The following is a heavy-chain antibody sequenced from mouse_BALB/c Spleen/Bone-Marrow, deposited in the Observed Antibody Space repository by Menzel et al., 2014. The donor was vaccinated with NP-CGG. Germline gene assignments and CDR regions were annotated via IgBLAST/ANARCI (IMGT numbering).Heavy chain of an antibody. Sequence: VKLMESGPGLVSPSQRLSITCTVSGFSLTSYGLHWVRQPPGKGLEWLGVIWAGGSTNYNSALMSRLSISKDNSKSQVFLKMNSLQTDDTAMYYCARDGATATLAYWGQGTLVTVSA. CDR2: IWAGGST. D-gene: IGHD1-2*01. J-gene: IGHJ3*01. CDR1: GFSLTSYG. CDR3: ARDGATATLAY. V-gene: IGHV2-9*02.